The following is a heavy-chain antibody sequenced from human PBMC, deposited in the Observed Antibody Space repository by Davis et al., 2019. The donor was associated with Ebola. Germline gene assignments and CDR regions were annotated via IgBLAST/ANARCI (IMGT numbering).Heavy chain of an antibody. CDR2: IYHSGST. D-gene: IGHD6-6*01. CDR1: GGSISSGGYS. Sequence: MPSETLSLTCAVSGGSISSGGYSWSWIRQPPGKGLEWIGYIYHSGSTYYNPSLKSRVTISVDRSKNQFSLKLSSVTAADTAVYYCARAAARPYYYYGMDVWGQGTTVTVSS. CDR3: ARAAARPYYYYGMDV. V-gene: IGHV4-30-2*01. J-gene: IGHJ6*02.